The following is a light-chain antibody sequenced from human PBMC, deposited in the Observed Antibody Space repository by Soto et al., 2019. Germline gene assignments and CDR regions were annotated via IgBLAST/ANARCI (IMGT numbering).Light chain of an antibody. V-gene: IGKV3-11*01. CDR1: QSVSSY. CDR3: QQRSNRPIT. Sequence: EIVLPQSPATLSLSPGERATLSCRASQSVSSYLAWYQQKPGQAPRLLIYDASNRATGIPARFSGSGSGTDFTLTISSLEPEDFAVYYCQQRSNRPITFGQGTRLEIK. CDR2: DAS. J-gene: IGKJ5*01.